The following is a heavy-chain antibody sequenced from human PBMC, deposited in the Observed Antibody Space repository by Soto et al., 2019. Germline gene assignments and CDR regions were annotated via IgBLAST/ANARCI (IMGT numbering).Heavy chain of an antibody. V-gene: IGHV4-59*01. Sequence: PSETLSLTCTVSGGSISSYYWSWIRQPPGKGLEWIGYIYYSGSTNYNPSLKSRVTISVDTSKNQFSLKLSSVTAADTAVYYCARGGVTLTDFDYWGQGTLVTVSS. CDR2: IYYSGST. CDR3: ARGGVTLTDFDY. CDR1: GGSISSYY. J-gene: IGHJ4*02. D-gene: IGHD3-10*01.